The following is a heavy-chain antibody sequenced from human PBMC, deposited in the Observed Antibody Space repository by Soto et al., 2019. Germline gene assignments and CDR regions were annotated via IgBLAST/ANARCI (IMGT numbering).Heavy chain of an antibody. CDR3: AKESGGEMHAFDI. CDR1: GYGFGGYA. CDR2: MRSNSGNI. V-gene: IGHV3-9*01. J-gene: IGHJ3*02. Sequence: GGSLRLSCVASGYGFGGYAMHWVRHRPVKGLEWVSGMRSNSGNIGYADSLKGRFTISRDNAKNYLYLQMNSMTAEDTALYYCAKESGGEMHAFDIWGQGTMVPVSS. D-gene: IGHD2-15*01.